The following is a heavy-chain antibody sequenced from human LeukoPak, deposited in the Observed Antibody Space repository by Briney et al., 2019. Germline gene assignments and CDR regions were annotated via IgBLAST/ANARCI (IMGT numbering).Heavy chain of an antibody. CDR3: TRRYGGHSGWAGYHDS. D-gene: IGHD6-19*01. J-gene: IGHJ4*02. V-gene: IGHV3-64*01. CDR2: IRSDGSST. Sequence: GGSLRLSCVASGFSFSAYIMHWVRQAPGKGLEYVSAIRSDGSSTFYPNSEKGRFTISRDNSKRTLYLQMGSLRAEDTAVYYCTRRYGGHSGWAGYHDSWGQGTLVTVSS. CDR1: GFSFSAYI.